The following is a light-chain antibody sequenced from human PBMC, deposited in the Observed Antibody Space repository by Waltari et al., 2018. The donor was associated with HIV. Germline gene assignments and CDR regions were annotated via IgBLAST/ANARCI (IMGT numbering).Light chain of an antibody. CDR3: QEYDTFTIT. CDR1: RNITNC. J-gene: IGKJ5*01. V-gene: IGKV1-33*01. Sequence: DIQMTQSPSSLSGSVGDRVTITCQAGRNITNCLNWYQQKPGKAPKLLIYDSSNLQTGVPSRFSGSGSGTDFSFTISSLQPEDIATYYCQEYDTFTITFGQVTRLEIK. CDR2: DSS.